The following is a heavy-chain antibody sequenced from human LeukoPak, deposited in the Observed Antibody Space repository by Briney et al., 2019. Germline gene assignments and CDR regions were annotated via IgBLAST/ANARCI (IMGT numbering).Heavy chain of an antibody. CDR2: ISAYNGNT. Sequence: ASVKVSCKASGYTFTSYGISWVRQAPGQGLEWMGWISAYNGNTNYAQKLQGRVTMTTDTSTSTAYMELRSLRSDDTAVYYCARDLSSTIPGGWFDPWGQGTLVTVSS. CDR3: ARDLSSTIPGGWFDP. D-gene: IGHD2-2*01. J-gene: IGHJ5*02. CDR1: GYTFTSYG. V-gene: IGHV1-18*01.